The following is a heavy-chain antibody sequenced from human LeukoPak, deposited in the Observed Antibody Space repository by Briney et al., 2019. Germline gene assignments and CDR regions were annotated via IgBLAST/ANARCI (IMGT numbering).Heavy chain of an antibody. CDR2: INHSGST. D-gene: IGHD3-10*01. Sequence: PSETLSLTCAVYGGSFSGYYWSWIRQPPGKGLEWIGEINHSGSTNYNPSLKSRVTISVDKSKNQFSLKLSSVTAADTAVYYCASCKRTNGSGSYYRWFDPWGQGTLVTVSS. CDR1: GGSFSGYY. CDR3: ASCKRTNGSGSYYRWFDP. V-gene: IGHV4-34*01. J-gene: IGHJ5*02.